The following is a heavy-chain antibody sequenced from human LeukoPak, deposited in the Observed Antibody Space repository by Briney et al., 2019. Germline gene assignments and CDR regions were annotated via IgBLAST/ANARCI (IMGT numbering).Heavy chain of an antibody. V-gene: IGHV5-51*01. D-gene: IGHD5-24*01. CDR1: EDSFTNYW. CDR3: ARPSSMATITAIDY. CDR2: IYPGDSDT. J-gene: IGHJ4*02. Sequence: GESLKISCKGSEDSFTNYWIGWVRQMPGKGLECMGIIYPGDSDTRYSPSFQGQVTISADKSSSTAYLQWSSLKASDTAMYFCARPSSMATITAIDYWGQGTLVTVSS.